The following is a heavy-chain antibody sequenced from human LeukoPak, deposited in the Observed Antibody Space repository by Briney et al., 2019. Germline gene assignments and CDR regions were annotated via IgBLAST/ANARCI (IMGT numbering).Heavy chain of an antibody. CDR2: IYYSGST. J-gene: IGHJ4*02. D-gene: IGHD3-9*01. CDR1: GGSINSYY. V-gene: IGHV4-59*08. Sequence: SQTLSLTCTVSGGSINSYYWSWIRQPPGKGLEWIGYIYYSGSTNYNPSLKSRVTISVDTSKSQFSLKLSSVTAADTAVYYCARGGDILTGYYRFDYWGQGTLVTVSS. CDR3: ARGGDILTGYYRFDY.